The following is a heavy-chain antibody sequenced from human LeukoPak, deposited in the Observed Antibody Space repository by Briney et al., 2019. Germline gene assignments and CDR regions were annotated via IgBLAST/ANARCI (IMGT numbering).Heavy chain of an antibody. Sequence: PGGSLRLSCAASGFTFSSSWMHWVRQAPGEGLVWVSRFNSDGRSTNYADFVKGRFIISRDNTKNTLYLQMNSLRIEDTAVYYCAKESSTWRQAATLFDHWGQGILVTVSS. CDR1: GFTFSSSW. D-gene: IGHD6-13*01. J-gene: IGHJ4*02. V-gene: IGHV3-74*01. CDR2: FNSDGRST. CDR3: AKESSTWRQAATLFDH.